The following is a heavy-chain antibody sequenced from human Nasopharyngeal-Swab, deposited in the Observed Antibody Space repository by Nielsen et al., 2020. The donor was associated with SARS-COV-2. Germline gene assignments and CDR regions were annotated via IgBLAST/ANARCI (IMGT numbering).Heavy chain of an antibody. CDR2: LDPEDGET. Sequence: ASVKVSCKVSGYTLTELSMHWVRQAPGKGLEWMGGLDPEDGETIYAQKFQGRVTMTEDTSTDTAYMELSSLRSEDTAVYYCARPYSGSYIGGGWYFDLWGRGTLVTVSS. D-gene: IGHD1-26*01. CDR3: ARPYSGSYIGGGWYFDL. V-gene: IGHV1-24*01. J-gene: IGHJ2*01. CDR1: GYTLTELS.